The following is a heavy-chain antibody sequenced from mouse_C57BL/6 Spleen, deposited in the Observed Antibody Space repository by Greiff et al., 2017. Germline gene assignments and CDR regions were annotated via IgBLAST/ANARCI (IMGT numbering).Heavy chain of an antibody. CDR2: IDPETGGT. Sequence: VQLQQSGAELVRPGASVTLSCKASGYTFTDYEMHWVKQTPVHGLEWIGAIDPETGGTDYNQKFKGKAILTADKSSSTAYMELRSLTSEDSAVYFCPITTVVARGGYFDVWGTGTTVTVSS. CDR1: GYTFTDYE. CDR3: PITTVVARGGYFDV. D-gene: IGHD1-1*01. J-gene: IGHJ1*03. V-gene: IGHV1-15*01.